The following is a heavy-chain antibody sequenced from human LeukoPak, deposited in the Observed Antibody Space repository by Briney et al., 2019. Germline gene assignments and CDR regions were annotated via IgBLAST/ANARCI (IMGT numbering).Heavy chain of an antibody. J-gene: IGHJ4*02. CDR3: ARDRRYYDSSGYRYYFDY. CDR1: GGTFSIYA. Sequence: SVKVSFKASGGTFSIYAISWVRQAPGQGLEWMGRIIPIFGIANYAQKFQGRVTITADKSTSTAYMELSSLRSEDTAVYYCARDRRYYDSSGYRYYFDYWGQGTLVTVSS. V-gene: IGHV1-69*04. CDR2: IIPIFGIA. D-gene: IGHD3-22*01.